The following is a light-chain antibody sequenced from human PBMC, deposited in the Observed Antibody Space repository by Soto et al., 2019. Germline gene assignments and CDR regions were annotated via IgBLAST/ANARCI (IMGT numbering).Light chain of an antibody. V-gene: IGKV3-20*01. Sequence: EIVLTQSPGTLSLSPGERATLSCRASQSVSNNYLAWYQQKPGQAPRLLIYGASSRATGIPDRFSGSGSGTDFTLTISGLEPEDSAAYYCQRHGATFGQGTKV. CDR3: QRHGAT. J-gene: IGKJ1*01. CDR1: QSVSNNY. CDR2: GAS.